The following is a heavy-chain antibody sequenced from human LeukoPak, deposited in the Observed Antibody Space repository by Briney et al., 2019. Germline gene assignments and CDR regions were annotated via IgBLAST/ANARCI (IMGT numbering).Heavy chain of an antibody. CDR1: GYSFTNFW. CDR3: ARRGPSSDSSGFYYGGLDY. D-gene: IGHD3-22*01. V-gene: IGHV5-51*01. CDR2: IYPGDSDT. J-gene: IGHJ4*02. Sequence: GESLKISRKGSGYSFTNFWIGWVRQMPGKGLEWMGIIYPGDSDTRYSPSFQGQVTISADKSIRTAYLQWSSLKASDTAIYYCARRGPSSDSSGFYYGGLDYWGQGTLVTVSS.